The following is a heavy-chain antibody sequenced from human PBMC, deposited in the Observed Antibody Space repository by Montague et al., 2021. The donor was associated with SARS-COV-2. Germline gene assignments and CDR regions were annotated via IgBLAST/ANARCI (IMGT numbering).Heavy chain of an antibody. CDR2: IDHGGRN. V-gene: IGHV4-34*01. Sequence: SETLSPTCAVYGGSFSGYYWSWIRQPPGKGLEWIGEIDHGGRNNXKPXLKSGVTIPVDTSKNQFSLKLSSVTAADTAVYYCARARQDVVVPALGIGAYYYYYYMDVWGKGTTVTVSS. CDR1: GGSFSGYY. CDR3: ARARQDVVVPALGIGAYYYYYYMDV. D-gene: IGHD2-2*01. J-gene: IGHJ6*03.